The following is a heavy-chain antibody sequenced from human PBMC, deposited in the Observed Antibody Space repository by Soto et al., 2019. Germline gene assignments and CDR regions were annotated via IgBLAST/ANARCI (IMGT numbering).Heavy chain of an antibody. CDR1: GFTVSSNY. Sequence: GGSLRLSCAASGFTVSSNYMSWVRQAPGKGLEWVSVIYSGGSTYYADSVKGRFTISRDNSKNTLYFQMNSLRAEDTAVYYCARDLGGIATTGLDYWGQGTLVTVSS. CDR3: ARDLGGIATTGLDY. V-gene: IGHV3-53*01. J-gene: IGHJ4*02. D-gene: IGHD6-13*01. CDR2: IYSGGST.